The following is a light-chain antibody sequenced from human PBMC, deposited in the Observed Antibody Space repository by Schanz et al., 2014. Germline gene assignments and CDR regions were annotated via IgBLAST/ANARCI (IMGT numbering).Light chain of an antibody. V-gene: IGLV1-44*01. CDR3: AAWDDSLNGLYV. CDR2: TNN. CDR1: SSNIRNYT. Sequence: QSVLTQPPSASGTPGQRVTISCSGSSSNIRNYTVDWYQQLPGTAPKLLIYTNNQRPSGVPDRFSGSKSGTSASLAISGLQSEDEADYYCAAWDDSLNGLYVFGTGTKLTVL. J-gene: IGLJ1*01.